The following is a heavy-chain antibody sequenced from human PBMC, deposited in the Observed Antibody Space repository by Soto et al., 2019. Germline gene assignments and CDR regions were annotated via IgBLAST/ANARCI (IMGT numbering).Heavy chain of an antibody. CDR2: IKQDGSEE. V-gene: IGHV3-7*01. CDR1: GFTFSSYW. J-gene: IGHJ6*04. CDR3: AREIAACL. Sequence: EVQLVESGGGLVQPGGSLRLSCAASGFTFSSYWMSWFRQAPGKGLEWVANIKQDGSEENYMDSVKGRFTISRDNAKNALYLQMNSLRVEDTAVYYCAREIAACLRGKGTTVTVSS. D-gene: IGHD6-6*01.